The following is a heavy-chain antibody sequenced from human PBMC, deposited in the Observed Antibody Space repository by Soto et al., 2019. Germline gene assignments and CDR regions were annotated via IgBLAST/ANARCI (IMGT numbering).Heavy chain of an antibody. V-gene: IGHV1-18*01. Sequence: ASVKVSCKASGFPFTTAGINWVRQAPGQGLEWMGWISGYNGNTKYAQNFQGRVSMTTDTSTSVAYLELMTLTSDDTAVYYCAKSYLGGTVCTDWGPGTLVTVSS. CDR2: ISGYNGNT. J-gene: IGHJ4*01. CDR1: GFPFTTAG. CDR3: AKSYLGGTVCTD. D-gene: IGHD2-8*02.